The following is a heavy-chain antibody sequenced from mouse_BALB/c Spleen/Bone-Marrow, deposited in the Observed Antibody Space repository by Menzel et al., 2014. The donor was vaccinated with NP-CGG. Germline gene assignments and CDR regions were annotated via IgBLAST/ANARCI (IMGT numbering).Heavy chain of an antibody. CDR2: INPYNGDT. V-gene: IGHV1-20*02. CDR3: ARIYDYDRGAWFAY. J-gene: IGHJ3*01. Sequence: VQLQQPGPELVKPGASVKISCKASGYSFTGYFMNWVMQSHGKSLEWIGRINPYNGDTFYNQKFKGKATLTVDKSSNTAHMELRSLASEDSAVYYCARIYDYDRGAWFAYWGQGTLATVSA. D-gene: IGHD2-4*01. CDR1: GYSFTGYF.